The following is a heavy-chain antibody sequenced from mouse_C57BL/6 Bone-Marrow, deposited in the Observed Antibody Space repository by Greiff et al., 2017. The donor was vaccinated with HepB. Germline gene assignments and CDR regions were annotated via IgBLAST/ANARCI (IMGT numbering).Heavy chain of an antibody. V-gene: IGHV5-15*01. CDR2: ISNLAYSI. Sequence: EVQRVESGGGLVQPGGSLKLSCAASGFTFSDYGMAWVRQAPRKGPEWVAFISNLAYSIYYADTVTGRFTISRENAKNTLYLEMSSLRSEDTAMYYCARHTLDVWGTGTTVTVSS. CDR1: GFTFSDYG. J-gene: IGHJ1*03. CDR3: ARHTLDV.